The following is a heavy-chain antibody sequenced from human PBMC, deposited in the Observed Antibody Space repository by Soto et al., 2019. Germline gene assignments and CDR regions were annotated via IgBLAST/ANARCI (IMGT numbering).Heavy chain of an antibody. V-gene: IGHV4-30-2*01. Sequence: QLQLQESGSGLVKPSQTLSLTCAVSGGSISSGGYSWSWIRQPPGKGLEWIGYIYHSGSTYYNPSLKSRFTISVDRSNNQFSLKLSSVTAADTAVYYCARSGQQQLAHPFDYWGQGTLVTVSS. J-gene: IGHJ4*02. D-gene: IGHD6-13*01. CDR2: IYHSGST. CDR1: GGSISSGGYS. CDR3: ARSGQQQLAHPFDY.